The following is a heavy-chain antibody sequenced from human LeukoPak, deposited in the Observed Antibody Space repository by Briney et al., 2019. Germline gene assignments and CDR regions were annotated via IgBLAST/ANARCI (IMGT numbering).Heavy chain of an antibody. D-gene: IGHD7-27*01. V-gene: IGHV3-21*01. CDR3: AREEGGKLGIDYYFDY. CDR1: GFTFSSYS. J-gene: IGHJ4*02. Sequence: GGSLRLSCAASGFTFSSYSMNWVRQAPGKGLEWVSSISSSSSYIYYADSVKGRFTISRDNSKNTLHLQMNSLRAEDTAVYYCAREEGGKLGIDYYFDYWGQGTLVTVSS. CDR2: ISSSSSYI.